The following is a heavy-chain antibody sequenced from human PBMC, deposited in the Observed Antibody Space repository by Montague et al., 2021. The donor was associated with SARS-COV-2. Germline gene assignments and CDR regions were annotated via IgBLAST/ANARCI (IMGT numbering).Heavy chain of an antibody. CDR2: INHSGSA. CDR3: ARGGTVTTFYYYYYGMDV. D-gene: IGHD4-17*01. V-gene: IGHV4-34*01. J-gene: IGHJ6*02. CDR1: GGSFSGYY. Sequence: SETLSLTCAVYGGSFSGYYWSWIRQPPGKGREWIGEINHSGSANYNPSLKSRVTISVDTSKNQFSLKLSSVTAADTAVYYCARGGTVTTFYYYYYGMDVWGQGTTVTVSS.